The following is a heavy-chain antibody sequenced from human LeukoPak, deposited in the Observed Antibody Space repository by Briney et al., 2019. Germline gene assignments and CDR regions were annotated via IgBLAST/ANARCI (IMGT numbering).Heavy chain of an antibody. J-gene: IGHJ4*02. D-gene: IGHD4-11*01. Sequence: SESPSVTCTVPGGSISNYYWSWIRQPLRGGLEGIGYFYFRGDTKYNPSLKSRVTISVDTSKNQFSLNLSSVTAADTAVYYCARHPYSSFVLDSWGQGTQVTVSS. V-gene: IGHV4-59*08. CDR2: FYFRGDT. CDR3: ARHPYSSFVLDS. CDR1: GGSISNYY.